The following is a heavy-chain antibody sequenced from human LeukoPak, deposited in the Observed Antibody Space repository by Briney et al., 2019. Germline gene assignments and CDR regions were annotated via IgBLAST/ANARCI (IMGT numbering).Heavy chain of an antibody. V-gene: IGHV4-39*07. CDR1: GGSISSSSYY. CDR3: GSYGGNSGFPYYFDY. J-gene: IGHJ4*02. D-gene: IGHD4-23*01. CDR2: IYYSGST. Sequence: PSETLSLTCTVSGGSISSSSYYWGWIRQPPGKGLEWIGSIYYSGSTYYNPSLKSRVTISVDTSKNQFSLKLSSVTAADTAVYYCGSYGGNSGFPYYFDYWGQGTLVTVSS.